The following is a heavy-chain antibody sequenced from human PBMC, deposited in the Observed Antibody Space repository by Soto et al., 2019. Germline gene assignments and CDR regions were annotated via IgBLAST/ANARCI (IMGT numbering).Heavy chain of an antibody. Sequence: ETLSLTCAVSGIPIGRYYWSLIRQPPGKGLEWVANMYYSGSTNYNPSLKSRVTISLDTSKNQLSLNLSSVTAADTAMYYCARARSTWYYFDYWGQGTLVTGSA. CDR1: GIPIGRYY. CDR2: MYYSGST. CDR3: ARARSTWYYFDY. J-gene: IGHJ4*02. V-gene: IGHV4-59*01. D-gene: IGHD6-13*01.